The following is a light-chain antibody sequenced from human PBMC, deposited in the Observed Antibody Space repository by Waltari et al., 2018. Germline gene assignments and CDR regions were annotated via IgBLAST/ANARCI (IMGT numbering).Light chain of an antibody. Sequence: QSALTQPRSVSGSPGQSVTISCTGTSSDVGGYDFVSWYQQHPGKAPKLIIYDVNKRPSGVPDRFSGSKSGNTASLTIAGLQAEDETDYYCCSYAGTYIFVLFGGGTRLTVL. CDR1: SSDVGGYDF. CDR3: CSYAGTYIFVL. J-gene: IGLJ2*01. CDR2: DVN. V-gene: IGLV2-11*01.